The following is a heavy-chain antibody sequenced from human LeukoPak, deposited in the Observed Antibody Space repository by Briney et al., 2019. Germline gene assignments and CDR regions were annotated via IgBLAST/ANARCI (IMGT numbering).Heavy chain of an antibody. CDR1: GFTFSSYA. Sequence: GGSLRLSCAASGFTFSSYAMGWVRQAPGEGLEWVSGISGSGGNTYYADSVKGRFTISRDSSRNTLYLQMNNLRGDDTAVYYCAKKEVISSGEWYFGLWGRGTLVTVSP. CDR3: AKKEVISSGEWYFGL. J-gene: IGHJ2*01. CDR2: ISGSGGNT. D-gene: IGHD6-19*01. V-gene: IGHV3-23*01.